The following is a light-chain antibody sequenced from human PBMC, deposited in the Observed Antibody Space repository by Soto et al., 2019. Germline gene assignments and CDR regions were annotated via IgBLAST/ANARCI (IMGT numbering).Light chain of an antibody. Sequence: DIQMTQFPSTLSASVGDAVTITCRASQSVQSFLAWYQQKPGKAPKLLIYLASRLESGVPSRFSGSGSGTEFTLTISSLQPDDFATHFCQQYNSHSFYTFGQGTKLEVK. CDR2: LAS. J-gene: IGKJ2*01. V-gene: IGKV1-5*03. CDR3: QQYNSHSFYT. CDR1: QSVQSF.